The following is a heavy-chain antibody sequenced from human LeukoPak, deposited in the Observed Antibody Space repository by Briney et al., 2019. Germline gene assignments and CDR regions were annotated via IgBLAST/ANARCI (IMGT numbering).Heavy chain of an antibody. D-gene: IGHD2-15*01. CDR1: GFTFDDYG. Sequence: GGSLRLSCAASGFTFDDYGMSWVRQAPGKGLEWVSGINWNGGSTGYADSVKGRFTISRDNAKNSLYLQMSSLRAEDTALYYCARVGWSTESYYFDYWGQGTLVTVSS. CDR3: ARVGWSTESYYFDY. J-gene: IGHJ4*02. V-gene: IGHV3-20*04. CDR2: INWNGGST.